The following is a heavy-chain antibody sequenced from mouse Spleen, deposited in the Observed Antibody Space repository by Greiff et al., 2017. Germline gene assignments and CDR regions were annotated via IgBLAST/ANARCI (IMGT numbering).Heavy chain of an antibody. CDR1: GYTFTSYG. D-gene: IGHD1-1*01. J-gene: IGHJ3*01. CDR2: IYPRSGNT. CDR3: ARDYYYDGSSMAWFAY. Sequence: QVQLKQSGAELARPGASVKLSCKASGYTFTSYGISWVKQRTGQGLEWIGEIYPRSGNTYYNEKFKGKATLTADKSSSTAYMELRSLTSEDSAVYFCARDYYYDGSSMAWFAYWGQGTLVTVSA. V-gene: IGHV1-81*01.